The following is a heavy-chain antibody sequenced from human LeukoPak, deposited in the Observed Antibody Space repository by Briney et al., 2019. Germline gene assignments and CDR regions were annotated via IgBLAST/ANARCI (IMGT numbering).Heavy chain of an antibody. V-gene: IGHV3-48*04. CDR1: GFTFSSYG. J-gene: IGHJ4*02. CDR3: ARWRLVEGLDY. D-gene: IGHD6-19*01. Sequence: QAWGSLRLSCAASGFTFSSYGMSWVRQAPGKGLEWVSYISSSGYTIYYADSVKGRFTISRDSAKNSLYLQMNSLRAEDTAVYYCARWRLVEGLDYWGQGTLVTVSS. CDR2: ISSSGYTI.